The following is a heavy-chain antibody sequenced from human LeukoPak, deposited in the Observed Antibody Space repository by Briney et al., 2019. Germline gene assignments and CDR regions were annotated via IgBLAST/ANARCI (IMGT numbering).Heavy chain of an antibody. CDR3: ALTPGVAYYDSSGYYQLGFDY. CDR2: ISCSGDNT. D-gene: IGHD3-22*01. V-gene: IGHV3-23*01. J-gene: IGHJ4*02. CDR1: GVTFNSYA. Sequence: PGGSLSLSCAASGVTFNSYAMSWVRPAPGKGLEWVSGISCSGDNTYYADSVKGRFTISRDNSKNTLYPQMNSLKAEDTAIYYCALTPGVAYYDSSGYYQLGFDYWGQGTLVTVSS.